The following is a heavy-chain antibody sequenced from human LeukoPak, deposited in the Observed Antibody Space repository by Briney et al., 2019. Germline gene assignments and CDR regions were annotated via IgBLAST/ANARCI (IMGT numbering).Heavy chain of an antibody. Sequence: GGSLRLSCAASGFTFSSYGMHWVRQAPGKGLEWVAVISYDGSNKYYADSVKGRFTISRDNSKNTMYLQMNSLRAEDTAVYYCASLVPRPRFYYYGMDVWGQGTRVTVSS. CDR3: ASLVPRPRFYYYGMDV. V-gene: IGHV3-30*03. J-gene: IGHJ6*02. CDR2: ISYDGSNK. D-gene: IGHD2-2*01. CDR1: GFTFSSYG.